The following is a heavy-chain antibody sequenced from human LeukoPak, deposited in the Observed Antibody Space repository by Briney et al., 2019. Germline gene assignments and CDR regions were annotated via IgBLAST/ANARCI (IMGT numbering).Heavy chain of an antibody. J-gene: IGHJ4*02. D-gene: IGHD6-19*01. CDR2: ISAYNGNT. CDR1: GYTFTSYG. Sequence: ASVKVSCKASGYTFTSYGISWVRQAPAQGLEWMGWISAYNGNTNYAQKLQGRVTMTTVTSTSTAYMELRSLRSDDTAVYYCARYKYLLKNGYSSGWPRGGIDYWGQGSLVTVSS. V-gene: IGHV1-18*01. CDR3: ARYKYLLKNGYSSGWPRGGIDY.